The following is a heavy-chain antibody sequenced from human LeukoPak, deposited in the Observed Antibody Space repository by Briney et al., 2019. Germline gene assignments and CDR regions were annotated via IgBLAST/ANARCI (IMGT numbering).Heavy chain of an antibody. J-gene: IGHJ4*02. D-gene: IGHD4-17*01. CDR1: GFTFSSYA. Sequence: GGSLRLSCATSGFTFSSYAMSWLRQGPGKGLEWVSSLSGSDRTTYYADSVKGRFTISRDNSKNTLYLQMNSLRAEDTAVYYCANMPYGDYIDYWGQGTLVTVSS. CDR2: LSGSDRTT. V-gene: IGHV3-23*01. CDR3: ANMPYGDYIDY.